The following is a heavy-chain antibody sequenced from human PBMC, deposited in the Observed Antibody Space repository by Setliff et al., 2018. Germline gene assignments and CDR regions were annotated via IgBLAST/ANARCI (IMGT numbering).Heavy chain of an antibody. CDR2: INPNSGGT. Sequence: ASVKVSCKASGGTFSSYAISWVRQAPGQGLEWMGWINPNSGGTNYAQKFQGWVTMTRDTPISTVYMELSLLTSDDTAVYFCARRDGRSGYLGFDLWGHGSLVTVSS. V-gene: IGHV1-2*04. J-gene: IGHJ4*01. D-gene: IGHD3-22*01. CDR3: ARRDGRSGYLGFDL. CDR1: GGTFSSYA.